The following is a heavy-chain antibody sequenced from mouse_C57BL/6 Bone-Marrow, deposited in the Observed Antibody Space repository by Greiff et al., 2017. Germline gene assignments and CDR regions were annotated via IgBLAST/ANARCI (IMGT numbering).Heavy chain of an antibody. D-gene: IGHD4-1*01. CDR3: ARSRELGRVFDY. CDR1: GYTFTDYN. CDR2: INPNNGGT. Sequence: VQLQQSGPELVKPGASVKMSCKASGYTFTDYNMHWVKQSHGKSLEWIGYINPNNGGTSYNQKFKGKATLTVNKSSSTAYMELRSLTSEDSAVYYCARSRELGRVFDYWGQGTTLTVSS. V-gene: IGHV1-22*01. J-gene: IGHJ2*01.